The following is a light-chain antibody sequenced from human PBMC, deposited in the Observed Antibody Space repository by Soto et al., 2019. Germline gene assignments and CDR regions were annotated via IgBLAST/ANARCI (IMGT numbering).Light chain of an antibody. Sequence: EIVLTQSPATLSLSPGERATLSCRASQSIYSNLAWYQQKPGQAPRLLTNDASNRATGIPARFSGSGSGTDFTLTISSLEPEAFGVYYCQQRNNWPLTFGGGTKVDI. V-gene: IGKV3-11*01. CDR2: DAS. CDR3: QQRNNWPLT. CDR1: QSIYSN. J-gene: IGKJ4*01.